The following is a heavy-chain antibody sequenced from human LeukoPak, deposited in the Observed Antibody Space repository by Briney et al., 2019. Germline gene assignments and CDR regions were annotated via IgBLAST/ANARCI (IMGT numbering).Heavy chain of an antibody. CDR3: AAGMGATNSGDY. CDR1: GFTFSSYA. Sequence: GGSLRLSCAASGFTFSSYAMSWVRQAPGKGLEWVSAISGSGGSTYYADSVKGRFTISRGNSMNTLYLQMNSLRAEDTAVYYCAAGMGATNSGDYWGQGTLVTVSS. V-gene: IGHV3-23*01. J-gene: IGHJ4*02. CDR2: ISGSGGST. D-gene: IGHD1-26*01.